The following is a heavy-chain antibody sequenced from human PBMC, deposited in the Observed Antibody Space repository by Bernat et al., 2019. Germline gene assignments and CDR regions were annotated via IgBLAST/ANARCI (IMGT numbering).Heavy chain of an antibody. CDR2: IKSKTDGGTT. CDR1: GFTFSNAW. Sequence: EVQLVESGGGLVKPGGSLRLSCAASGFTFSNAWMSWVRQAPGKGLEWVGRIKSKTDGGTTDYAAPVKGRFTISRDDSKNTLYLQMNSLRAEDTAVYFCARDHLGGRSFDYWGQGTLVTVSS. D-gene: IGHD3-16*01. CDR3: ARDHLGGRSFDY. V-gene: IGHV3-15*01. J-gene: IGHJ4*02.